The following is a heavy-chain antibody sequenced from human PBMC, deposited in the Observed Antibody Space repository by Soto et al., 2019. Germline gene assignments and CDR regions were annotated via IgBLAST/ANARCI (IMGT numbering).Heavy chain of an antibody. V-gene: IGHV3-48*02. CDR1: GFTFSSYS. D-gene: IGHD6-19*01. J-gene: IGHJ4*01. Sequence: EVQLVESGGGLVQPGGYLRLSCAASGFTFSSYSMNWVRQAPGKGLAWVSYISDSSSTIYYEDSVKGRFTISRDNAKNELYLQMNSLRDEDTAVYYCSRDRWYSRGWYQDYWCQGTLVTVSS. CDR3: SRDRWYSRGWYQDY. CDR2: ISDSSSTI.